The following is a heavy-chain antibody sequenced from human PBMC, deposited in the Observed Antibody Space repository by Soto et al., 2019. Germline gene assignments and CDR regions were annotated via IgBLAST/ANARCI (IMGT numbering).Heavy chain of an antibody. CDR2: INPNSGGT. V-gene: IGHV1-2*04. CDR1: GYTFTGYY. Sequence: ASVKVSCKASGYTFTGYYMHWVRQAPGQGLEWMGWINPNSGGTNYAQKFQGWVTMTRDTSISTAYMELSRLRSDDTAVYYCARTTIAAAGTRFLTGYGMDVWGQGTTVTVSS. CDR3: ARTTIAAAGTRFLTGYGMDV. D-gene: IGHD6-13*01. J-gene: IGHJ6*02.